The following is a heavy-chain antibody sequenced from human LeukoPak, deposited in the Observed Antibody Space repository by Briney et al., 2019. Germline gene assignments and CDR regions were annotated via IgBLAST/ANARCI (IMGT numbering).Heavy chain of an antibody. CDR2: ISSSSSTI. CDR3: ARGKRSIAAHDAFDI. D-gene: IGHD6-6*01. Sequence: GGSLRLSCAASGFTFSSYSMNWVRQAPGKGLEWVSYISSSSSTIYYADPVKGRFTISRDNAKNSLYLQMNSLRAEDTAVYYCARGKRSIAAHDAFDIWGQGTMVTVSS. V-gene: IGHV3-48*01. CDR1: GFTFSSYS. J-gene: IGHJ3*02.